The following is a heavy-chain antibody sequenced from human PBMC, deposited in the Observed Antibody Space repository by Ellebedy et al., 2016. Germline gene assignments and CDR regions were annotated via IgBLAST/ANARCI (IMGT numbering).Heavy chain of an antibody. D-gene: IGHD5-18*01. CDR2: MNPNSGNT. V-gene: IGHV1-8*02. CDR1: GYTFTGYY. J-gene: IGHJ6*03. CDR3: ARMGYSYGYGYYYYYMDV. Sequence: ASVKVSXKASGYTFTGYYMHWVRQAPGQGLEWMGWMNPNSGNTGYAQKFQGRVTMTRNTSISTAYMELSSLRSEDTAVYYCARMGYSYGYGYYYYYMDVWGKGTTVTVSS.